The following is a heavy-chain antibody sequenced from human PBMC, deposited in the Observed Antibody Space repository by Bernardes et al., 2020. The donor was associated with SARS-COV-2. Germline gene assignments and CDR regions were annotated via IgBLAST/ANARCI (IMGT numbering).Heavy chain of an antibody. CDR3: AGSSCGIDCYIGGLRSWDYGMDV. CDR1: GGSISSSNYY. J-gene: IGHJ6*02. D-gene: IGHD2-21*02. CDR2: IYSSGSS. V-gene: IGHV4-39*01. Sequence: SESLSLTCTVSGGSISSSNYYWGWIRQPPGKGLEWFGSIYSSGSSYYNPSLQSRVRESVDPSKNQFSLRLSFVTAADTAVYYCAGSSCGIDCYIGGLRSWDYGMDVWGQGTTVTVSS.